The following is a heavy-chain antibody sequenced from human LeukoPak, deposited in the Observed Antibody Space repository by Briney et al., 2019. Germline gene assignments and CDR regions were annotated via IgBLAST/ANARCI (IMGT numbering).Heavy chain of an antibody. J-gene: IGHJ3*02. CDR1: GSSITTGFY. D-gene: IGHD1-26*01. CDR2: IYHTGSA. CDR3: ATLGVPDATHAFDI. Sequence: SETLSLTCVVSGSSITTGFYWGWIRQPPGQGLEWIWNIYHTGSAYYNPSLKRRLALSVATSKNQFSLKLTSLPAAHTAVYYCATLGVPDATHAFDIWGQGTMVSVSS. V-gene: IGHV4-38-2*01.